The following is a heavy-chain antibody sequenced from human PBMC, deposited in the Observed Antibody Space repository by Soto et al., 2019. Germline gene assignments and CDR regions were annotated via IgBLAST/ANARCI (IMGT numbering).Heavy chain of an antibody. D-gene: IGHD1-26*01. CDR3: ARAVWEWDDAFDI. V-gene: IGHV3-30-3*01. J-gene: IGHJ3*02. Sequence: QVQLVESGGGVVQPGRSLRLSCAASGFTFSSYAMHWVRQAPGTGLEWVAVISYDGSNKYYADSVKGRFTISRDNSKNTLYLQMNSLRAEDTAVYYCARAVWEWDDAFDIWGQGTMVTVSS. CDR1: GFTFSSYA. CDR2: ISYDGSNK.